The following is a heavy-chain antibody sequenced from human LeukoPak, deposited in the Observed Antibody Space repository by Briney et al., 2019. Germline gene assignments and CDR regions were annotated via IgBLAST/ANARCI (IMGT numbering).Heavy chain of an antibody. D-gene: IGHD2-15*01. V-gene: IGHV3-30*04. CDR1: GFTFSSYA. J-gene: IGHJ4*02. CDR3: ARASLGYCSGGSCYPGFDFDY. CDR2: ISYDGSNK. Sequence: GGSLRLPCAASGFTFSSYAMHWVRHAPGKGLEWVAVISYDGSNKYYADSVKGRLTISRDNSKNTLYLQMNSLRAEDTAVYYCARASLGYCSGGSCYPGFDFDYWGQGTLVTVSS.